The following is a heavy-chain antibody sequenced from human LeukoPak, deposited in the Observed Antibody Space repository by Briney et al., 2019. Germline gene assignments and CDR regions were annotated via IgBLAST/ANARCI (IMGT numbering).Heavy chain of an antibody. V-gene: IGHV3-66*04. J-gene: IGHJ3*02. CDR2: IYSGGST. CDR1: GSTVGSNY. CDR3: ARQLGTYYFDI. Sequence: HPGGSLRLSCAVSGSTVGSNYLTWVRQAPGKGLEWVSVIYSGGSTYYSESVKGRFTISRDNSKNTLYLQMNSLRAEDTAVYYCARQLGTYYFDIWGQGTMVTVSS. D-gene: IGHD7-27*01.